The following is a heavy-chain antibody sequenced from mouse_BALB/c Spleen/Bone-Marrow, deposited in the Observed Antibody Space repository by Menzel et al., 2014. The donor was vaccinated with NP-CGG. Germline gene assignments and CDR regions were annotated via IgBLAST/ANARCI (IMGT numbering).Heavy chain of an antibody. J-gene: IGHJ4*01. D-gene: IGHD1-1*01. CDR1: GYAFSSYW. CDR3: ARRISTVVAPHVMDY. Sequence: QVQLQQSGAELVRPGSSVKISCKASGYAFSSYWMNWVKQRPGQGLEWIGQIYPGDGDTNYNGKFKGKATLTADKSSSTGLLQLRSLTSEDSGGYFCARRISTVVAPHVMDYWGQGTSVTVSS. CDR2: IYPGDGDT. V-gene: IGHV1-80*01.